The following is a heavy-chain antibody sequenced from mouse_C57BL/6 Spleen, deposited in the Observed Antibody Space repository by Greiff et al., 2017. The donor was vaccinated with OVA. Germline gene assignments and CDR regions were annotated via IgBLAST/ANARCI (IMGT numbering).Heavy chain of an antibody. CDR1: GFTFTSYW. J-gene: IGHJ1*03. D-gene: IGHD1-1*01. Sequence: QVQLQQPGTELVKPGASVKLSCKASGFTFTSYWMHWVRQRPGQGLEWIGNINPSNGGNNYNDKFKSKATLTVDKASSTAYMQLSSLTSEESAVYYCATPGSSSNWYFDVWGTGTTVTVSS. V-gene: IGHV1-53*01. CDR2: INPSNGGN. CDR3: ATPGSSSNWYFDV.